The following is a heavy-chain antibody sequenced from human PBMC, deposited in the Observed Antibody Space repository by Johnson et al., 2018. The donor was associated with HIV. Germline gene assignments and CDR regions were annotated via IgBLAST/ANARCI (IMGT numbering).Heavy chain of an antibody. CDR3: AKKGCTSGRADALDI. Sequence: VQLVESGGGLVQPGGSLRLSCAASGFTFSSYAMYWVRQAPGKGLEYVSAISSNGGSTYYANSVKDRFTISRDNSKNTLYLQMGSLRADDMGVYYCAKKGCTSGRADALDIWGQGTMVTVSS. CDR2: ISSNGGST. V-gene: IGHV3-64*01. CDR1: GFTFSSYA. J-gene: IGHJ3*02. D-gene: IGHD2-2*01.